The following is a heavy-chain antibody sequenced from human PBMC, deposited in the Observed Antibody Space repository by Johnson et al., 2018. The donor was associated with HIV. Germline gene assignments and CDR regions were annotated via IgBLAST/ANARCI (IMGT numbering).Heavy chain of an antibody. CDR1: GLTLSAYG. D-gene: IGHD7-27*01. J-gene: IGHJ3*02. CDR3: AKDDNWGYVVGTFDI. Sequence: QVQLVESGGGVVQPGTSLRLSCEASGLTLSAYGLHWVRQAPGKGLEWVAVIWPAGNNRYYADSVKGRFNISRDNSKTTLYLQTNSLSAEDTAVYYCAKDDNWGYVVGTFDIWGQGTMVTVSS. V-gene: IGHV3-33*06. CDR2: IWPAGNNR.